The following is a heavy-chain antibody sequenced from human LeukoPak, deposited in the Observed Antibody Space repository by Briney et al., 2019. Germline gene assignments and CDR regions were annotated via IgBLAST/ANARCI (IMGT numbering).Heavy chain of an antibody. J-gene: IGHJ4*02. Sequence: GGSLRLSCAASGFTFSSYAMSWVRQAPGKGLEWVSAISGSGGSTYYADSVKGRFTISRDNSKNTLYLQMNSLRAEDTAVYYCAKDWSRGYSWSTKGSGAHFDYWGQGTLVTVSS. CDR1: GFTFSSYA. D-gene: IGHD5-18*01. CDR2: ISGSGGST. CDR3: AKDWSRGYSWSTKGSGAHFDY. V-gene: IGHV3-23*01.